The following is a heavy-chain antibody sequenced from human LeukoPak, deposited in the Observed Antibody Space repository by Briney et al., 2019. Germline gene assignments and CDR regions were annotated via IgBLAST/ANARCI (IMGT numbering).Heavy chain of an antibody. D-gene: IGHD3-22*01. CDR1: GFTFNSYS. Sequence: PGGSLRLSCAASGFTFNSYSMNWVRQAPGKGLEWVSYISSSSSTIYYADSVKGRFTISRDNAKNSLYLQMNSLRDEDTAVYYCARSPGYYDPDAFDIWGQGTMVTVSS. CDR2: ISSSSSTI. V-gene: IGHV3-48*02. J-gene: IGHJ3*02. CDR3: ARSPGYYDPDAFDI.